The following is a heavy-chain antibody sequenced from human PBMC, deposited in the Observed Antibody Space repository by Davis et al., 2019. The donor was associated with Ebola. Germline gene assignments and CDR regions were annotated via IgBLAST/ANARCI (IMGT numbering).Heavy chain of an antibody. D-gene: IGHD4-17*01. CDR3: ARGYGDYQVDAFDI. CDR1: GGSISSYY. Sequence: MPSETLSLTCTVSGGSISSYYWSWIRQPPGKGLEWIGYIYYSGSTNYNPSLKSRVTISVDTSKNQFSLKLSPVTAADTAVYYCARGYGDYQVDAFDIWGQGTMVIVSS. V-gene: IGHV4-59*01. CDR2: IYYSGST. J-gene: IGHJ3*02.